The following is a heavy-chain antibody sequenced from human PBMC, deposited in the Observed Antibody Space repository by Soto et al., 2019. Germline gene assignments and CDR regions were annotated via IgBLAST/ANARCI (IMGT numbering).Heavy chain of an antibody. CDR2: ISGDGST. V-gene: IGHV3-66*01. CDR1: GFTVSSTF. J-gene: IGHJ4*02. D-gene: IGHD3-3*01. CDR3: ARGADLAN. Sequence: GGSLRLSCAASGFTVSSTFMNWVRQAPGKGLEWFSVISGDGSTYYADSVRGRFSISRDNSKNTLYLQMNSLRAEDTAVYYCARGADLANWGQGTLVTVSS.